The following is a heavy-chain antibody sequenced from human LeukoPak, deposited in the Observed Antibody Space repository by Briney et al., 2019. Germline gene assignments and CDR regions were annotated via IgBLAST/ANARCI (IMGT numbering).Heavy chain of an antibody. J-gene: IGHJ5*02. V-gene: IGHV1-46*01. CDR2: INPGGDNT. CDR1: GYTFTNYY. D-gene: IGHD1-26*01. CDR3: AREVYWRSPSGWFDP. Sequence: GASVKVSCKASGYTFTNYYIHWVRQAPGQGLEWMGLINPGGDNTDYAQNFQGRVTMTRDMSTSTVYMELSSLRSEDTAVYYCAREVYWRSPSGWFDPWGQGTLVTVSS.